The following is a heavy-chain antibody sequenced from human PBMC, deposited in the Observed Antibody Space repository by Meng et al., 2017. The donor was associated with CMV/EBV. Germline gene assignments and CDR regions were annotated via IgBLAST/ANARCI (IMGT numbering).Heavy chain of an antibody. CDR1: GFTFSSSA. Sequence: VLFVECGGGVVQPGGSLRLSCAASGFTFSSSAMHWVRQPPGKGLEWVSFIAHDGSAKTYTDSVKGRFTISRDDSENTVYLEMNSLRVEDTAVYYCAKDLYYSFDYWGQGTLVTVSS. V-gene: IGHV3-30*02. J-gene: IGHJ4*02. CDR3: AKDLYYSFDY. CDR2: IAHDGSAK. D-gene: IGHD2-8*01.